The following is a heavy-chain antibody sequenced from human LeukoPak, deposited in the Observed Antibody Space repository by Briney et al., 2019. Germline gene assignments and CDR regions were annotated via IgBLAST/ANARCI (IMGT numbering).Heavy chain of an antibody. CDR2: ISYDGSNK. Sequence: GGSLRLSCAASGFTFSSYGMHWVRQAPGKGLEWVAVISYDGSNKYNADSVKGRFTISRDNSKNTLYLQMNSLRAEDTAVYYCAKDRHPRHLWFQLPGGGWGQGTLVTVSS. D-gene: IGHD5-18*01. CDR1: GFTFSSYG. CDR3: AKDRHPRHLWFQLPGGG. V-gene: IGHV3-30*18. J-gene: IGHJ4*02.